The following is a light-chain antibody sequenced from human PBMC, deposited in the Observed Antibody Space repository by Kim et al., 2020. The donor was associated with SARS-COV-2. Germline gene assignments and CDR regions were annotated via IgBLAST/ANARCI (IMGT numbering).Light chain of an antibody. Sequence: QSVLTQPASVSGSPGLSITISRSGTSSDIGTYTYVSWYQQHPGGAPKLMIFDVTQRPSGVPRRFSGSKSGNTASLTISGLQAEDEADYYCSSYSKTHTWVFGGGTQLTVL. J-gene: IGLJ3*02. CDR1: SSDIGTYTY. V-gene: IGLV2-14*03. CDR3: SSYSKTHTWV. CDR2: DVT.